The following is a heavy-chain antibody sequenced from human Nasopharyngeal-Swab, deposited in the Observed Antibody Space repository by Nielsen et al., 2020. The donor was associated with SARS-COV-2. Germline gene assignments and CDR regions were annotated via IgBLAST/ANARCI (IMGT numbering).Heavy chain of an antibody. V-gene: IGHV3-23*01. CDR2: ISGRGGST. D-gene: IGHD3-22*01. Sequence: AGSLSLFCAASGLTLSSHAMSWVRQAPGKGLEWVSGISGRGGSTYYAESVKGRITISRDNSKNTLYLQMNRLRAEDTAVYDCARYDDYYYSSGYAYWGQGTLVTVSS. CDR1: GLTLSSHA. J-gene: IGHJ4*02. CDR3: ARYDDYYYSSGYAY.